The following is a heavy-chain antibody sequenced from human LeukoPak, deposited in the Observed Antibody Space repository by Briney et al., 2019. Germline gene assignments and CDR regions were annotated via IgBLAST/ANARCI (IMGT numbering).Heavy chain of an antibody. CDR1: GFTFSSYA. V-gene: IGHV3-23*01. J-gene: IGHJ4*02. CDR3: ATKSNPIAVAVWYYFDY. D-gene: IGHD6-19*01. CDR2: ISGSGGST. Sequence: GGSLRLSCAASGFTFSSYAMSWVRQAPGKGLEWVSAISGSGGSTYYADSVKGRFTISRDNSKNTLYLQMNSLRAEDTAVCYCATKSNPIAVAVWYYFDYWGQGTLVTVSS.